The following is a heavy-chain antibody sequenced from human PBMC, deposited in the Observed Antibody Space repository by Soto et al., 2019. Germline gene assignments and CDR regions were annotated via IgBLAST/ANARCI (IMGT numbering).Heavy chain of an antibody. Sequence: GGSLRLSCAASGFTFSSYGMHWVRQAPGKGLEWVAVIWYDGSNKYYADSVKGRFTISRDNSKNTLYLQMNSLRAEDTAVYYCARGGPSSSGWSTLEYNWFDPWGQGTLVTVSS. CDR1: GFTFSSYG. J-gene: IGHJ5*02. D-gene: IGHD6-19*01. CDR2: IWYDGSNK. V-gene: IGHV3-33*01. CDR3: ARGGPSSSGWSTLEYNWFDP.